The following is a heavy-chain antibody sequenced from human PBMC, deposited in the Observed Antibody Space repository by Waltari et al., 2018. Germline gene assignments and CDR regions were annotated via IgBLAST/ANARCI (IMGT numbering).Heavy chain of an antibody. CDR2: IYSGGST. Sequence: EVQLVESGGGLIQPGGSLRLSCAASGFTVSSNYMSWVRQAPGKGLGWVSVIYSGGSTYYADSVKGRFTISRDNSKNTLYLQMNSRRAEDTAVYYCGRDRGWRQHDYWGQGTLVTVSS. CDR1: GFTVSSNY. D-gene: IGHD5-12*01. V-gene: IGHV3-53*01. CDR3: GRDRGWRQHDY. J-gene: IGHJ4*02.